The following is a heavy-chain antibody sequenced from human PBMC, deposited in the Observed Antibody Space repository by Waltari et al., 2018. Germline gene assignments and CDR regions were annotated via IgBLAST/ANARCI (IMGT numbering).Heavy chain of an antibody. D-gene: IGHD5-18*01. CDR3: ARDRTAMINYYGMDV. CDR1: GFTVSSNY. V-gene: IGHV3-53*01. Sequence: EVQLVESGGGLLQPGGSLRLSCAASGFTVSSNYMSWVRQAPGKGLEWVSVIYSGGSTYYADSVKGRFTISRDNSKNTLYLQMNSLRAEDTAVYYCARDRTAMINYYGMDVWGQGTTVTVSS. CDR2: IYSGGST. J-gene: IGHJ6*02.